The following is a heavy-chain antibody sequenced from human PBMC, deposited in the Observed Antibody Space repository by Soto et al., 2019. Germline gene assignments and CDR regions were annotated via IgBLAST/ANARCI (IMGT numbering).Heavy chain of an antibody. J-gene: IGHJ4*02. Sequence: PSETLSLTCAVYGGSFSGYYWSWIRQPPGKGLEWIGEINHSGSTNYNPSLKSRVTISVDTSKNQFSLKLSSVTAADTAVYYCARGLWDYYGSGRPSVLDYWGQGTLVTVSS. V-gene: IGHV4-34*01. CDR3: ARGLWDYYGSGRPSVLDY. D-gene: IGHD3-10*01. CDR2: INHSGST. CDR1: GGSFSGYY.